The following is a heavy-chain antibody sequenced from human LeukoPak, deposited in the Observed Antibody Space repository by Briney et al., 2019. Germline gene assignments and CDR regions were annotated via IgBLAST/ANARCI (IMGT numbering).Heavy chain of an antibody. V-gene: IGHV3-7*01. CDR1: GFTFSSYW. Sequence: GGSLRPSCATSGFTFSSYWMTWVRQAPGKGLEWVAKIKQDGNEKCYVDSVKGRFTISRDNAKNSLYLQMNSLRIEDTAVYYCARDLGSGWFDPWGQGTLVTVSS. CDR2: IKQDGNEK. J-gene: IGHJ5*02. CDR3: ARDLGSGWFDP. D-gene: IGHD2-2*03.